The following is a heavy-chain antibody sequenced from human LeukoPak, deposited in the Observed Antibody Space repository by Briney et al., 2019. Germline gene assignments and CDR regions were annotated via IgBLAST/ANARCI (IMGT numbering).Heavy chain of an antibody. J-gene: IGHJ4*02. V-gene: IGHV4-59*01. CDR1: GGSISSYY. D-gene: IGHD2-21*01. CDR3: ARGETHDGGNYY. CDR2: IYYSGRT. Sequence: SEXXSLTCTVSGGSISSYYWSWIRQPPGKGLEWIGYIYYSGRTTYPPSLQSRVTISVDTSKTQFSLKLSSVTAADTAVYYCARGETHDGGNYYWGQGTLVTVSS.